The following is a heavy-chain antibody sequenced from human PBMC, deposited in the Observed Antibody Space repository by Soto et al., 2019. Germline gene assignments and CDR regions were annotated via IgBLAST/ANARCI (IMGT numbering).Heavy chain of an antibody. CDR2: VYWDDDK. Sequence: QITLKESGPTLVKPTETLTLTCTFSGFSFTTSGVGVGWIRQPPGKALEWLALVYWDDDKRYSPSLKSRLTITRDTSKNQVVLTMTNMNPVDTGTYFCTHRAADTIPGWLAFDYWGQGSLVTVSS. V-gene: IGHV2-5*02. J-gene: IGHJ4*02. D-gene: IGHD2-21*01. CDR1: GFSFTTSGVG. CDR3: THRAADTIPGWLAFDY.